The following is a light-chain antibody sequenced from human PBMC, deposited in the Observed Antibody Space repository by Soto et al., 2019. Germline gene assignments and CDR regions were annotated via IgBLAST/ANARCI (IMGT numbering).Light chain of an antibody. CDR1: NVGSRS. J-gene: IGLJ2*01. V-gene: IGLV3-21*01. CDR3: QVWEATGDQVV. Sequence: SYELTQPPSVSVAPGETARISCGGNNVGSRSVHWYQQKPGQAPFLVIYYDSDRPSGIPERFSGSNSGNTATLIISRVEAGDEADYYCQVWEATGDQVVFGGGTKATVL. CDR2: YDS.